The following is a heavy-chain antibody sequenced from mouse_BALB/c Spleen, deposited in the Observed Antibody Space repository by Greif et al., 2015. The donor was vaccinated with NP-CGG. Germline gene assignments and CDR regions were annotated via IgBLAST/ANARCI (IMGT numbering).Heavy chain of an antibody. V-gene: IGHV3-2*02. CDR1: GYSITSDYA. Sequence: EVQLQQSGPGLVKPSQSLSLTCTVTGYSITSDYAWNWIRQFPGNKLEWMGYISYSGSTSYNPSLKSRISITRDTSKNQFFLQLNSVTTEDTATYYCARLDGNYVYAMDYWGQGTSVTVSS. J-gene: IGHJ4*01. D-gene: IGHD2-1*01. CDR2: ISYSGST. CDR3: ARLDGNYVYAMDY.